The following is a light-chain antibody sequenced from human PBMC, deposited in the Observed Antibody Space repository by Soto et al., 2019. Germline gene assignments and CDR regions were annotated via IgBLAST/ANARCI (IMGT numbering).Light chain of an antibody. Sequence: DIQMTQSPSSLSPSVGDRVTITCQASQDISNYLNWYQQKPGKAPKLLIYGASNLETGVPSRFSGSGSGTDFTFTISSLQPEDIATYYCQQYDDLPALTFGGGTKVEIK. V-gene: IGKV1-33*01. CDR3: QQYDDLPALT. J-gene: IGKJ4*01. CDR2: GAS. CDR1: QDISNY.